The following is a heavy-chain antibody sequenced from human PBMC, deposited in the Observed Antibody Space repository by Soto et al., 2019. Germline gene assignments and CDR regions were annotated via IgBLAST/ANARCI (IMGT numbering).Heavy chain of an antibody. D-gene: IGHD5-18*01. Sequence: PSETLSLTCAVYGESFSGYYWSWIRQPPGKGLEWIGEINHRGRTNYNPSLKSRVTISVDTSKNQFSLNLSSVTAADTSVYYCARGGYSYMDIYYWGHGTLVTVSS. CDR2: INHRGRT. V-gene: IGHV4-34*01. CDR1: GESFSGYY. J-gene: IGHJ4*01. CDR3: ARGGYSYMDIYY.